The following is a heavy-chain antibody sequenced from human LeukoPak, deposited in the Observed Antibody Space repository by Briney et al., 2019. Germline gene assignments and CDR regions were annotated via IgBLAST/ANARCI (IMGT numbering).Heavy chain of an antibody. V-gene: IGHV4-34*01. CDR1: GGSFSGYY. J-gene: IGHJ4*02. D-gene: IGHD6-19*01. Sequence: PSETLSLTCAVYGGSFSGYYWSWIRQPPGKGLEWIGEINHSGSTNYNPSLKSRVTISVDTSKNQFSPKLSSVTAADTAVYYCARNVASGQWLVPYYFDYWGQGTLVTVSS. CDR3: ARNVASGQWLVPYYFDY. CDR2: INHSGST.